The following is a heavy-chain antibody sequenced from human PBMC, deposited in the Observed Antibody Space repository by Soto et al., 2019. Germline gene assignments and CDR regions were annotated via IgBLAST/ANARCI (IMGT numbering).Heavy chain of an antibody. CDR3: ARDYGDYVPRNDY. V-gene: IGHV3-48*01. CDR1: GFTFSSYS. Sequence: EVQLVESGGGLIQPGGSLRLSCAASGFTFSSYSMNWVRQAPGKGLEWISYISSSDINIYYADSVKGRFTISRDTAKNSLYLQMNSLRAEDTAVYYCARDYGDYVPRNDYWGQGTLVTVSS. J-gene: IGHJ4*02. CDR2: ISSSDINI. D-gene: IGHD4-17*01.